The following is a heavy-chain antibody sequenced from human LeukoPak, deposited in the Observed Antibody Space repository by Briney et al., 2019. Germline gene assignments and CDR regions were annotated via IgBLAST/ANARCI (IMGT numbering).Heavy chain of an antibody. CDR3: ARGSNLDY. V-gene: IGHV3-30*04. CDR1: GFTFSSYA. J-gene: IGHJ4*02. Sequence: PGGSLRLSCAASGFTFSSYAMHWVRQAPGKGLEWVAVISYDGSNKYYADSVKGRFTISRDNSKNTLYLQMNSLRAEGTAVYYCARGSNLDYWGQGTLVTVSS. CDR2: ISYDGSNK. D-gene: IGHD4-11*01.